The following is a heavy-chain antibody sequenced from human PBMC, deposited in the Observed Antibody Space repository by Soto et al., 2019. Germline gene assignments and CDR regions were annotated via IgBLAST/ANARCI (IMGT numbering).Heavy chain of an antibody. CDR2: ISGSGGST. Sequence: GVYLRLSCAASGFTFSIYAMSWFRQAPGKGLEWVSAISGSGGSTYYADSVKGRFTISRDNSKNTLYLQMNSLRAEDTAVYYCAKDQHCRTTSGYTPTYGMDVWGKGTKVTVYS. CDR1: GFTFSIYA. D-gene: IGHD2-2*01. CDR3: AKDQHCRTTSGYTPTYGMDV. J-gene: IGHJ6*04. V-gene: IGHV3-23*01.